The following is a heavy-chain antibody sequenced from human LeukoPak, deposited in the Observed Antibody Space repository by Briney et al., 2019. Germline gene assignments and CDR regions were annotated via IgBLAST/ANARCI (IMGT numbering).Heavy chain of an antibody. D-gene: IGHD3-10*01. V-gene: IGHV1-46*01. CDR2: INPSGGST. CDR3: ARVVGFGELRFDP. CDR1: GYTFTSYY. Sequence: ASVKVSCKASGYTFTSYYMHWVRQAPGQGLEWMGIINPSGGSTSYAQKFQGRVTMTRDMSTSTVYMELSSLRSEDTAVYYCARVVGFGELRFDPWGQGTLVTVSS. J-gene: IGHJ5*02.